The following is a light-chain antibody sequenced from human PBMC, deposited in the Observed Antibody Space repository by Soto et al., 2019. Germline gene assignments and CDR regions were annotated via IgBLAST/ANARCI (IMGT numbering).Light chain of an antibody. Sequence: QSVLTQPPSASGTPGQRVTISCSGSSSNIGSNYVYWYQQLPGTAPKPLIYRNNQRPSGVPDGLSGSKSGTSASLAISGLRAENEADYYCAAWDDSLSALNRVFGGGTKLTV. J-gene: IGLJ3*02. V-gene: IGLV1-47*01. CDR3: AAWDDSLSALNRV. CDR1: SSNIGSNY. CDR2: RNN.